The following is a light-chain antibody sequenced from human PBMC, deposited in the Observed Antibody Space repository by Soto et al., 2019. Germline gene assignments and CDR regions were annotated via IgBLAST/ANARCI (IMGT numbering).Light chain of an antibody. CDR1: QSISSY. CDR3: QQRYSTPPT. Sequence: DIQLTQSPSSLSSSLGDRVTITCRASQSISSYLTWYQQKPGQAPRLLIYGASNWHSGIPARFSGSGSGTDFTLTISSVQPEDFATYYCQQRYSTPPTLGQGTRLEIK. CDR2: GAS. J-gene: IGKJ5*01. V-gene: IGKV1-39*01.